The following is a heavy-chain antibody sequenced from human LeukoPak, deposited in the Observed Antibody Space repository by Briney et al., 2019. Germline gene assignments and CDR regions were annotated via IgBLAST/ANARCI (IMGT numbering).Heavy chain of an antibody. CDR2: IYYSGST. J-gene: IGHJ4*02. V-gene: IGHV4-59*01. D-gene: IGHD1-26*01. Sequence: SETLSLTCTVSGGSISSYYWSWIRQPPGKGLEWIGYIYYSGSTNYNPSLKSRATISVDTSKNQFSLKLSSVTAADTAVYYCARDRYSGSYGSLGYWGQGTLVTVSS. CDR1: GGSISSYY. CDR3: ARDRYSGSYGSLGY.